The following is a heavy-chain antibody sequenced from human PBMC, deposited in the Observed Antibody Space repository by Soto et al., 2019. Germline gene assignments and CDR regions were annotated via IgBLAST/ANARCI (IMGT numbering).Heavy chain of an antibody. Sequence: ASVKVSCKASGYTFTSYAIHWVRQAPGQRLEWMGWINAGNGNTKYSQKFQGRVTITRDTSASTAYMELSSLRSEDTAVYYCAREAGRLQYFDYWGQGTLVTVSS. CDR3: AREAGRLQYFDY. V-gene: IGHV1-3*01. J-gene: IGHJ4*02. CDR1: GYTFTSYA. D-gene: IGHD6-25*01. CDR2: INAGNGNT.